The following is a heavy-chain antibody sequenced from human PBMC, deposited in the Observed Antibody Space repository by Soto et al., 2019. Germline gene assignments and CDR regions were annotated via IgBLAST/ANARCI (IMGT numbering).Heavy chain of an antibody. D-gene: IGHD2-21*02. CDR3: ARSTYCGGDCYSWDY. Sequence: SETLSLTCAVYGGSLNGYYWSWIRQPPGKGLEWIGEITHSGSTNYNPSLKSRVTMEVDTSKNQFSLTLSSVSAADTAVYYCARSTYCGGDCYSWDYWGQGTLVTVSS. V-gene: IGHV4-34*01. CDR1: GGSLNGYY. J-gene: IGHJ4*02. CDR2: ITHSGST.